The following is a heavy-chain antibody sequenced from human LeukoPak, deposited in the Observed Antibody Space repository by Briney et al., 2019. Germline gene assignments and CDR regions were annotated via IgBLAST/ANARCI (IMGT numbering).Heavy chain of an antibody. V-gene: IGHV3-73*01. Sequence: GGSLRLSCAASGFTFSGSAMHWVRQASGKGLEWVGRIRSKANSYATAYAASVKGRFTISRDDSKNTAYLQMNSLKTEDTAVYYCTRPHDYGDFDYYYYMDVWGKGTTVTVSS. J-gene: IGHJ6*03. CDR1: GFTFSGSA. CDR3: TRPHDYGDFDYYYYMDV. CDR2: IRSKANSYAT. D-gene: IGHD4-17*01.